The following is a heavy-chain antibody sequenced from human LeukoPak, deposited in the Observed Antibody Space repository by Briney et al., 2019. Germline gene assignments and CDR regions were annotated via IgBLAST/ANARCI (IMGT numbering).Heavy chain of an antibody. V-gene: IGHV4-34*01. CDR2: INHSGST. CDR1: GGSFSGYF. J-gene: IGHJ4*02. D-gene: IGHD1-14*01. Sequence: SETLSLTCAVNGGSFSGYFWSWIRQPPGKGLEWTGEINHSGSTNYNPSLKSRVTISVDTSKNQFSLKLSSVTAADTAVYYCARGPDGAAMYYWGQGTLVTVSS. CDR3: ARGPDGAAMYY.